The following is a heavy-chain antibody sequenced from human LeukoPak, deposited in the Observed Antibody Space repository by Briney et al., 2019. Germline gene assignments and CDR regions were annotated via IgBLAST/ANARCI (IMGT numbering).Heavy chain of an antibody. Sequence: PSETLSLTCTVSSGSISGFYWSWIRQPAGKGLEWIGRKTTSGSTHYNPSLRSRITMSLDTSTNQFSLRLSAMTAADTAVYYCARDESITWDPPFDYWGPGILVTVSS. D-gene: IGHD3-3*02. V-gene: IGHV4-4*07. J-gene: IGHJ4*02. CDR2: KTTSGST. CDR1: SGSISGFY. CDR3: ARDESITWDPPFDY.